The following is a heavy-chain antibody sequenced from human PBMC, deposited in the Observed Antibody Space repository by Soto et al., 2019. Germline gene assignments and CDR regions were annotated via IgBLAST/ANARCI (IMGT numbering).Heavy chain of an antibody. V-gene: IGHV2-70*01. Sequence: SGPTLVNPTQTLTLTCTFSGFSLSTRAMSVSWIRQPPGKALEWLALIDWDDNKYYNTSLKTRLTISKDTSKNQVVLTMTNMDPVDTATYYCARVPGYYDSSGFIGFDSWGQGTLVTVSS. D-gene: IGHD3-22*01. CDR3: ARVPGYYDSSGFIGFDS. J-gene: IGHJ4*02. CDR1: GFSLSTRAMS. CDR2: IDWDDNK.